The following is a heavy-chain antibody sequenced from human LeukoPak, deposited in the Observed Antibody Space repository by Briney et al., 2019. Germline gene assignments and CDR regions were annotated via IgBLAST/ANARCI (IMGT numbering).Heavy chain of an antibody. D-gene: IGHD2-2*01. V-gene: IGHV3-30*02. Sequence: SCKASGYTFTSYGISWVRQAPGKGLEWVAFIRYDGSNKYYADSVKGRFTISRDNAKNSLYLQMNSLRAEDTAVYYCARVAVRYCSSTSCYFDYWGQGTLVTVSS. CDR1: GYTFTSYG. CDR3: ARVAVRYCSSTSCYFDY. J-gene: IGHJ4*02. CDR2: IRYDGSNK.